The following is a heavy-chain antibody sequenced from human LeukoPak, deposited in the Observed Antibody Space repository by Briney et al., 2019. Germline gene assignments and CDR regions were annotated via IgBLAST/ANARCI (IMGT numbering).Heavy chain of an antibody. Sequence: GGSLRLSCAASGCTFSSYEMNWVRQAPGKGLEWVSYISSSGSTIYYADSVKGRFTISRDNAKNSLYLQMNSLRAEDTAVYYCARDPVLLRFDYWGQGTLVTVSS. CDR3: ARDPVLLRFDY. J-gene: IGHJ4*02. CDR2: ISSSGSTI. V-gene: IGHV3-48*03. CDR1: GCTFSSYE. D-gene: IGHD2-21*02.